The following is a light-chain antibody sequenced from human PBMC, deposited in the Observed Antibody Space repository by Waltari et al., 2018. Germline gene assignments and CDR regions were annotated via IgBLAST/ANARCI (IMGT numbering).Light chain of an antibody. J-gene: IGKJ2*02. CDR3: RQRTNWPRT. Sequence: EIVLTQSPATLSLSPGEGATLSCRASQTISTYLAWYQQKAGQAPRLLIYDASKRATGIPARFSGSGSGTDFTLTISSLEPEDFALYYCRQRTNWPRTFGQGTKLEIK. V-gene: IGKV3-11*01. CDR2: DAS. CDR1: QTISTY.